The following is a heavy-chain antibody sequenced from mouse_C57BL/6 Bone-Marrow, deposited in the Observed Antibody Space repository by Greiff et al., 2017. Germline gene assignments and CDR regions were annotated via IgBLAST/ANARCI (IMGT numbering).Heavy chain of an antibody. Sequence: DVKLVESGAGLVQPGASVKISCAASGYTFSDYGMTWVRQAPGKGLEWVGFISHLACSTNYDDTVTGRVTLTGEKSKNTPYLQLSSLRSEDTAVYYCARHGYDGYHWDMDFWGKGTSVTVSS. J-gene: IGHJ4*01. CDR2: ISHLACST. CDR1: GYTFSDYG. V-gene: IGHV5-15*01. CDR3: ARHGYDGYHWDMDF. D-gene: IGHD2-2*01.